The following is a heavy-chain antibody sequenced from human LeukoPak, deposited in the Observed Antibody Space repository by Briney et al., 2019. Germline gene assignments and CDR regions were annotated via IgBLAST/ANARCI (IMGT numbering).Heavy chain of an antibody. D-gene: IGHD2-2*01. CDR1: GGSISSGGYY. J-gene: IGHJ5*02. Sequence: PSETLSLTCTVSGGSISSGGYYWSWIRQHPGKGLEWIGYIYYSGSTYYNPSLKSRVTISVDTSKNQFSLKLSSMTAADTAVYYCARCGTVPADNWFDPWGQGTLVTVSS. V-gene: IGHV4-31*03. CDR2: IYYSGST. CDR3: ARCGTVPADNWFDP.